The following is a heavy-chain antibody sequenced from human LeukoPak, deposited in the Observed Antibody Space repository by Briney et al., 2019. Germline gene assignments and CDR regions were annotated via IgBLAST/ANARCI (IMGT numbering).Heavy chain of an antibody. CDR2: INHSGST. Sequence: SETLSLTCTVYVGSFSGYYWSWIRQPPRKGLEWIGEINHSGSTNYNPCLKSRVTISVDTSKNQFSLKLSSVTAAETAVYYGAKKRRHYDSSGYRRNDAFDIWGQGTTVTVSS. J-gene: IGHJ3*02. D-gene: IGHD3-22*01. V-gene: IGHV4-34*01. CDR3: AKKRRHYDSSGYRRNDAFDI. CDR1: VGSFSGYY.